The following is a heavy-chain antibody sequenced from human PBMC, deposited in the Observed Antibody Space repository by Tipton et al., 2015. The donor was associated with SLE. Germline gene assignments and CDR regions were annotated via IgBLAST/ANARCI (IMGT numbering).Heavy chain of an antibody. V-gene: IGHV4-4*08. CDR2: IYTRGST. D-gene: IGHD3-10*01. CDR3: ASGGYGSGSHYLGGWFDP. J-gene: IGHJ5*02. Sequence: TLSLTCAVYGGSFSGYYWSWIRQSPGKGLEWIGYIYTRGSTHYNPSLKSRVTISADTSKNQFSLKLSSVTAADTAVYYCASGGYGSGSHYLGGWFDPWGRGTLVTVSS. CDR1: GGSFSGYY.